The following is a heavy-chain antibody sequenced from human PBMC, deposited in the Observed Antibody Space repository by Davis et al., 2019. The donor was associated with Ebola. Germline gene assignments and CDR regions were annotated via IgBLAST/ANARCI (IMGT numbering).Heavy chain of an antibody. V-gene: IGHV3-48*04. CDR3: ARGLYGMDV. J-gene: IGHJ6*02. CDR2: ISDSGVTI. Sequence: GESLKISCAASGFTFSSYGMHWVRQAPGKGLDWVSYISDSGVTIYYSDSVTGRFTISRDNAKKSLYLEMNSLRAEDTAVYYCARGLYGMDVWCQGTTVTVPS. CDR1: GFTFSSYG. D-gene: IGHD3-16*01.